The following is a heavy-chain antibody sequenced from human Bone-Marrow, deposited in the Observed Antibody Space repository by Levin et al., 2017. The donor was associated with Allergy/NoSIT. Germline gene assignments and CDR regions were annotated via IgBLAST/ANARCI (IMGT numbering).Heavy chain of an antibody. CDR2: ISSSSSYI. J-gene: IGHJ3*02. CDR3: ARDPNPGSSWYDAFDI. D-gene: IGHD6-13*01. V-gene: IGHV3-21*01. CDR1: GFTFSSYS. Sequence: GESLKISCAASGFTFSSYSMNWVRQAPGKGLEWVSSISSSSSYIYYADSVKGRFTISRDNAKNSLYLQMNSLRAEDTAVYYCARDPNPGSSWYDAFDIWGQGTMVTVSS.